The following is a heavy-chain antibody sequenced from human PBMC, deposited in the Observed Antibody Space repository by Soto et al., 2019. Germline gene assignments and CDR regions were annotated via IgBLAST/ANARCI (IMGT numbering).Heavy chain of an antibody. V-gene: IGHV1-2*02. Sequence: QVQLVQSGAEVKKPGASVKVSCKASGYTFSGYYMHWVRQAPGQGLEWMGWINPKSGGTNYAQNFQGRVTMTRDTSINTPYMALSGLRYDDTAVYYCAREVAVADNDAFDIWGQGTMVTVSS. CDR1: GYTFSGYY. CDR3: AREVAVADNDAFDI. CDR2: INPKSGGT. J-gene: IGHJ3*02. D-gene: IGHD6-19*01.